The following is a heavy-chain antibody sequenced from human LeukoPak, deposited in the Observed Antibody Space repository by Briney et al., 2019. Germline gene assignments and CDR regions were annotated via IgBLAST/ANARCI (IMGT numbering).Heavy chain of an antibody. CDR2: IYSGGSA. Sequence: GGSLRLSCAASGFTVSSNYMSWVRQAPGKGLEWVSVIYSGGSAYYADSVESRFTISRDNSKNTLYLQMNTLGAEDTAVYYCARTVAGSGIDYFDYWGQGTLVTVSS. CDR1: GFTVSSNY. J-gene: IGHJ4*02. CDR3: ARTVAGSGIDYFDY. V-gene: IGHV3-53*01. D-gene: IGHD6-19*01.